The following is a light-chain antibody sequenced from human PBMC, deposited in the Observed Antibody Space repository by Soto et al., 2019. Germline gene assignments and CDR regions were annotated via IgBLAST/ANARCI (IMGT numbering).Light chain of an antibody. CDR2: GAS. V-gene: IGKV3-15*01. J-gene: IGKJ1*01. CDR3: HQYNTGLRT. Sequence: TVMTQSPATLSMSPGDRAALSCRASLTVATNMAWYQQKPGQAPRLLIYGASIRATGVPARFTGSGSGTEFTLTINERQSEDFAVYYCHQYNTGLRTFGRGTRVEV. CDR1: LTVATN.